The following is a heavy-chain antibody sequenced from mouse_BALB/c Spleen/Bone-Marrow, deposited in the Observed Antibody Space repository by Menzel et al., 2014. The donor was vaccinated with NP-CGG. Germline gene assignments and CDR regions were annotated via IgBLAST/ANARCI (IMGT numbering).Heavy chain of an antibody. CDR1: GYTFISYW. D-gene: IGHD1-1*01. J-gene: IGHJ3*01. V-gene: IGHV1-7*01. Sequence: QVQLQQSGAELAKPGASVKMSCKASGYTFISYWMHWVKQRPGQGLEWIGYINPSIGYTEYSQKFKDKATLTADKFSSTAYMQLSSLTFEDSAVYYCAGSTQGFTNWGQGTLVTVSA. CDR3: AGSTQGFTN. CDR2: INPSIGYT.